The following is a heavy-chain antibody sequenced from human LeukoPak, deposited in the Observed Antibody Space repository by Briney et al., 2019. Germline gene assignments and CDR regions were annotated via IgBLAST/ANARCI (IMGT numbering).Heavy chain of an antibody. J-gene: IGHJ4*02. D-gene: IGHD2-2*01. CDR3: ARGVVPAAHLSPFAY. CDR1: GGTFSSYA. V-gene: IGHV1-69*01. Sequence: SVKVSCKASGGTFSSYAISWVRQAPGQGLEWMGGIIPIFGTANYAQKFQGRVTITADESTSTAYMELSSLRSGDTAVYYCARGVVPAAHLSPFAYWGQGTLVTVSS. CDR2: IIPIFGTA.